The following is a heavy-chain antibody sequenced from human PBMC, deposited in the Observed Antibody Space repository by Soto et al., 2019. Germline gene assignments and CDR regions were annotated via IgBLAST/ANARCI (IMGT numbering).Heavy chain of an antibody. Sequence: KGLEWVAVISYDGSNKYYADSVKGRFTISRDNSKNTLYLQMNSLRAEDTAVYYCARDRTLTIFGVPHRTGEGFDIWGEGILVTV. D-gene: IGHD3-3*01. CDR2: ISYDGSNK. V-gene: IGHV3-30-3*01. CDR3: ARDRTLTIFGVPHRTGEGFDI. J-gene: IGHJ5*02.